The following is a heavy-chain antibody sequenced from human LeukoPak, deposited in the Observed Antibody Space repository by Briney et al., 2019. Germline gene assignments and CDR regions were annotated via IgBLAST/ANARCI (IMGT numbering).Heavy chain of an antibody. J-gene: IGHJ4*02. V-gene: IGHV3-64*01. CDR1: GFTFSSYA. Sequence: GGSLRLSCAASGFTFSSYAMHWVRQAPGKGLEYVSAISSNGGSTYYANSVKGRFTISRDNSKNTLYLQMGSLRAEDMAVYCCARDREGCSSTSCYNFDYWGQGTLVTVSS. D-gene: IGHD2-2*02. CDR2: ISSNGGST. CDR3: ARDREGCSSTSCYNFDY.